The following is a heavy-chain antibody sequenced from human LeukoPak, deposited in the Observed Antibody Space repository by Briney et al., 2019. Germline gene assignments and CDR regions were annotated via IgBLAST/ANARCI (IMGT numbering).Heavy chain of an antibody. CDR1: GGSVSSGSYY. CDR2: IYYSGST. Sequence: SETLSLTCTVSGGSVSSGSYYWSWIRQHPGKGLEWIGYIYYSGSTYYNPSLKSRVSMSVDTSKNEFSLELSSVTAADTAVYYCARGVDSGRSQNWFDPWGQGTLVTVSS. J-gene: IGHJ5*02. CDR3: ARGVDSGRSQNWFDP. D-gene: IGHD1-26*01. V-gene: IGHV4-31*03.